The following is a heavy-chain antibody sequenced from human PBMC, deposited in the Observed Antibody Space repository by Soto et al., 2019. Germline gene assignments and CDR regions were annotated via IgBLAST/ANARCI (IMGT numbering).Heavy chain of an antibody. CDR1: GFTFSSYA. J-gene: IGHJ6*02. CDR2: ISYDGSNK. V-gene: IGHV3-30-3*01. Sequence: GGSLRLSCAASGFTFSSYAMHWVRQAPGKGLEWVAVISYDGSNKYYADSVKGRFTISRDNSKNTLYLQMNSLRAEDTAVYYCARDQGIQLFYYYYYGMDVWGQGTTVTVSS. CDR3: ARDQGIQLFYYYYYGMDV. D-gene: IGHD5-18*01.